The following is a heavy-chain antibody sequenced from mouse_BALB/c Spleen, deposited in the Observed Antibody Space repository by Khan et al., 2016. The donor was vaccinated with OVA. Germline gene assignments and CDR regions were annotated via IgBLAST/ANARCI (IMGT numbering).Heavy chain of an antibody. CDR3: ARRGLRWDFDD. D-gene: IGHD1-1*01. V-gene: IGHV1-7*01. CDR2: INPSTGYT. Sequence: QIQLVQSGAELAKPGASVKMSCKASGYTFINYWILWVKQRPGQGLEWIGYINPSTGYTEYNQNFKDKATLTADKSSSTAYMQLSSLPSEDSACYYCARRGLRWDFDDWGQGTTLTVSS. J-gene: IGHJ2*01. CDR1: GYTFINYW.